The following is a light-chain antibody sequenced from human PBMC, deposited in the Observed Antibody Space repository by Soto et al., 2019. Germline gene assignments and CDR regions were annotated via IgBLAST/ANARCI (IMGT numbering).Light chain of an antibody. CDR2: GAS. J-gene: IGKJ1*01. V-gene: IGKV1-6*01. CDR1: QGSRND. Sequence: IHLTQSPSTMSAFVGDRVTITCRASQGSRNDLGWYQQKPGKAPKLLIYGASSLQSGVPSRFSGSGSGTDFTLTIISLQPEDFSTYYCLQEYNYPRTFGQGTKVDI. CDR3: LQEYNYPRT.